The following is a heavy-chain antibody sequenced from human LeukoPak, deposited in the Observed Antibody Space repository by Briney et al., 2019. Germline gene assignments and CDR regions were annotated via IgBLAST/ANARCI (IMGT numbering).Heavy chain of an antibody. Sequence: SETLSLTCTVSGGSISSSNYFWAWIRQPPGKGLEWTGNIHYSGRTYYTPSLKSRVTISLDTSENQFSLKLNSVTAADTAVYYCARHGVNQNYDYWGRGTMVAVSS. J-gene: IGHJ4*02. CDR3: ARHGVNQNYDY. CDR2: IHYSGRT. V-gene: IGHV4-39*01. D-gene: IGHD2-21*01. CDR1: GGSISSSNYF.